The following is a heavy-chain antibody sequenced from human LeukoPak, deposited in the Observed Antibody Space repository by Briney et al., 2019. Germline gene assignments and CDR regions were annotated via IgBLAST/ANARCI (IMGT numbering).Heavy chain of an antibody. D-gene: IGHD6-19*01. CDR3: ATGYSSGWYFYFQH. J-gene: IGHJ1*01. CDR2: IRYDGNNK. V-gene: IGHV3-30*02. CDR1: GFTFSSYG. Sequence: WGSLRLSCAASGFTFSSYGMHWVRQAPGMGLEWVAFIRYDGNNKYYADSVKGRFTISRDNAKNSLSLRMNSLSAEDTAVYYCATGYSSGWYFYFQHWGQGSLVSVSS.